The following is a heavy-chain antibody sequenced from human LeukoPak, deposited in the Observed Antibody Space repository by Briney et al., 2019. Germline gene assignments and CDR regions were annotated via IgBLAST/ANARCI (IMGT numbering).Heavy chain of an antibody. CDR3: AKGDYEDY. D-gene: IGHD4-17*01. Sequence: GRSLRLSCAASGFTFSSYGMHWVRQAPGKGLEWVAVISYDGSNKYYADSVKGRFTISRDNFKNTLYLQMNSLRAEDTAVYYCAKGDYEDYWGQGTLVTVSS. J-gene: IGHJ4*02. CDR1: GFTFSSYG. CDR2: ISYDGSNK. V-gene: IGHV3-30*18.